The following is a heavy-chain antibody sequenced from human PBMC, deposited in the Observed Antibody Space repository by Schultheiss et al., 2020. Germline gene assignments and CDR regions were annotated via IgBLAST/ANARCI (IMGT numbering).Heavy chain of an antibody. CDR3: TTAPQWGDY. D-gene: IGHD1-26*01. Sequence: GESLKISCAASGFTVSSNYMSWFRQAPGKGLEWVGFIRSKAYGGTTEYAASVKGRFTISRDDSKSIAYLQMNSLKTEDTAVYYCTTAPQWGDYWGQGTLVTVSS. J-gene: IGHJ4*02. CDR1: GFTVSSNY. CDR2: IRSKAYGGTT. V-gene: IGHV3-49*03.